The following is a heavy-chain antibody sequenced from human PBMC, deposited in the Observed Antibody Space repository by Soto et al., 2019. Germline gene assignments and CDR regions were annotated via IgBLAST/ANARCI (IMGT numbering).Heavy chain of an antibody. CDR2: INPNSGGT. J-gene: IGHJ3*02. V-gene: IGHV1-2*02. CDR3: ASSNRNPYDAFDI. CDR1: GYAFTGYY. Sequence: ASVKGSCKASGYAFTGYYMHWGRQAPGQGLEWMGCINPNSGGTKYAQKFQGRVTMTRDTSISTAYMELSRLRSDDTAVYSCASSNRNPYDAFDIWGQGTMVTVSS.